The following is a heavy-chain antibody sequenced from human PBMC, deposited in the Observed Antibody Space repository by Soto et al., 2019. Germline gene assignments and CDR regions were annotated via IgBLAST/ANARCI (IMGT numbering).Heavy chain of an antibody. CDR3: ARLQLERRRVYMDV. V-gene: IGHV4-34*01. Sequence: PSETLSLTCAVYGGSFSGYYWSWIRQPPGKGLEWIGEINHSGSTNYNPSLKSRVTISVGTSKNQFSLKLSSVTAADTAVYYCARLQLERRRVYMDVWGKGTTVTVSS. CDR2: INHSGST. CDR1: GGSFSGYY. J-gene: IGHJ6*03. D-gene: IGHD1-1*01.